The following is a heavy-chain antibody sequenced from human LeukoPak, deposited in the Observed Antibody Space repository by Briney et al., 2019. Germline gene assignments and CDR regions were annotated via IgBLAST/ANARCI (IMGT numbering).Heavy chain of an antibody. CDR1: GFTFSSYA. D-gene: IGHD3-3*01. CDR2: IGTRSSSI. Sequence: PGGSLRLSCAASGFTFSSYAMNWVRQAPGKGLEWVSSIGTRSSSIFYADSVKGRFTISRDNSKNTLYLQMNSLRAEDTAVYYCAKADDFWSGYRDWGQGTLVTVSS. V-gene: IGHV3-21*01. J-gene: IGHJ1*01. CDR3: AKADDFWSGYRD.